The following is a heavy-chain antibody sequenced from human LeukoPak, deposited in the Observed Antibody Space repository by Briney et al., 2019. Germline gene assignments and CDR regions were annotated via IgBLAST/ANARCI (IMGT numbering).Heavy chain of an antibody. D-gene: IGHD6-13*01. J-gene: IGHJ4*02. V-gene: IGHV3-9*01. CDR2: ISWNSGSI. CDR1: GFTFDDYA. Sequence: GRSLRLSCAASGFTFDDYAMHWVRQAPGKGLEWVSGISWNSGSIGYADSVKGRFTISRDNAKNSLYLQINSLRAEDTALYYCAKDIAAAGLSYFDYWGQGTLVTVSS. CDR3: AKDIAAAGLSYFDY.